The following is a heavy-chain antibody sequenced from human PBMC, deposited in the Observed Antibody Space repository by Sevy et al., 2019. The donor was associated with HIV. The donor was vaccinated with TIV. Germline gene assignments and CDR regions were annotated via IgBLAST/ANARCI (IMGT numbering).Heavy chain of an antibody. J-gene: IGHJ6*02. CDR1: AFTFSSYG. CDR2: IRYDGSNK. V-gene: IGHV3-30*02. D-gene: IGHD2-15*01. CDR3: ATSRYCSGGSCYGADYYYGMDV. Sequence: GGSLRLSCAASAFTFSSYGMHWVRQAPGKGLEWVAFIRYDGSNKYYADSVKGRFTISRDNSKNTLYLQMNSLRAEDTAVYYCATSRYCSGGSCYGADYYYGMDVWGQGTTVTVSS.